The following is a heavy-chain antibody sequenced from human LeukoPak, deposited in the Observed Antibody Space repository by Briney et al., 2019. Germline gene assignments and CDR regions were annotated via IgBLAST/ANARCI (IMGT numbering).Heavy chain of an antibody. D-gene: IGHD6-13*01. J-gene: IGHJ4*02. CDR3: AKDVRGSTSWYGLDY. V-gene: IGHV3-43D*03. CDR2: ISWDGGST. Sequence: GGSLRLSCAASGFTFDDYAMHWVRPAPAKGLEWVSLISWDGGSTYYADSVKGRFTISRDNSKNSLYLQMNSLRSEDTALYYCAKDVRGSTSWYGLDYWGQGTLVTVSS. CDR1: GFTFDDYA.